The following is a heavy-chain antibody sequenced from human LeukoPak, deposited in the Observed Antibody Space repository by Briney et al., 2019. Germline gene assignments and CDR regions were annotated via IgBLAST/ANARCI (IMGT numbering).Heavy chain of an antibody. Sequence: GGSLRLSCAASGFTVSSNYMSWVRQAPGKGLEWVSVIYGGVNTVYADSVQGRFTISRDNSKNTLYLQMSSLRAEDTAVYYCARLDSEYYGSGSYLDAFDIWGQGTMVAVSS. D-gene: IGHD3-10*01. CDR2: IYGGVNT. CDR1: GFTVSSNY. CDR3: ARLDSEYYGSGSYLDAFDI. J-gene: IGHJ3*02. V-gene: IGHV3-66*04.